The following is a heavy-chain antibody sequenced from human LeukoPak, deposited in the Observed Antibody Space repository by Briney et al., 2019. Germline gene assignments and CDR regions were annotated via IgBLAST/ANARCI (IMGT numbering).Heavy chain of an antibody. V-gene: IGHV4-59*01. J-gene: IGHJ5*02. Sequence: SETLSLTCTISGGSIDSYYWSWIRQPPGKGLEWIGYIYYSGSTNYNPSLKSRVTISVDTSKNQFSLKLSSVTAADTAVYYCARAGIVGAPGNWFDPWGQGTLVTVSS. D-gene: IGHD1-26*01. CDR3: ARAGIVGAPGNWFDP. CDR1: GGSIDSYY. CDR2: IYYSGST.